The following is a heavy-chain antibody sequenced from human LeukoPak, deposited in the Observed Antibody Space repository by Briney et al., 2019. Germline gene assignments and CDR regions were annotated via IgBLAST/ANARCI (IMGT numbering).Heavy chain of an antibody. Sequence: SETLSLTCAVYGGSFSGSYWSWVRQPPGKGLEWIGEINHSGSTNYNPSLKSRVTISVDTSKNQFSLKLSSVTAADTAVYYCAREYCSSTSCYGWFDPWGQGTLVTVSS. CDR2: INHSGST. V-gene: IGHV4-34*01. CDR1: GGSFSGSY. J-gene: IGHJ5*02. CDR3: AREYCSSTSCYGWFDP. D-gene: IGHD2-2*01.